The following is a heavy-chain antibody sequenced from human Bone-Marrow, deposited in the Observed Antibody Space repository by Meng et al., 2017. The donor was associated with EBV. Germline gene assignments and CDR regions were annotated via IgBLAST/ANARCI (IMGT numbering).Heavy chain of an antibody. Sequence: QSPLDPSGAVMKKPAASVKAFCNDSGYIVTSYDISGVRQAPGQVLEWMGWNSANNGNTSNAQKLQGRATMTTDTSTSTADMELRSLRSDDTTVYYCAGGRYHDYWGQGTLVTVSS. J-gene: IGHJ4*02. CDR3: AGGRYHDY. CDR1: GYIVTSYD. D-gene: IGHD3-16*02. V-gene: IGHV1-18*01. CDR2: NSANNGNT.